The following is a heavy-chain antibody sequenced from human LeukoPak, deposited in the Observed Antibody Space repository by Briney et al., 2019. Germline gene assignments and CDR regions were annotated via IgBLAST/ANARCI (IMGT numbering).Heavy chain of an antibody. V-gene: IGHV3-21*01. CDR2: ISSSSSYI. D-gene: IGHD3-10*01. CDR1: GFTFSSYS. Sequence: PGGSLRLSYAASGFTFSSYSMNWVRQAPGKGLEWVSSISSSSSYIYYADSVKGRFTISRDNAKNSLYLQMNSLRAEDTAVYYCARDVGRGSYYGSGSYSDYWGQGTLVTVSS. CDR3: ARDVGRGSYYGSGSYSDY. J-gene: IGHJ4*02.